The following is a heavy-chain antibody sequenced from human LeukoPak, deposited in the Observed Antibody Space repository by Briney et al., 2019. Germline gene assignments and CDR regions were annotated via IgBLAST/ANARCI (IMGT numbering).Heavy chain of an antibody. V-gene: IGHV4-34*01. CDR3: ARHGVRYYYGSGTAFALDY. Sequence: PSETLSLTCAVYGGSFSGYYWSWIRQPPGKGLEWIGEINHSGSTNYNPSLKSRVTISVDTSKYQFSLKLSSVTAADTAVYYCARHGVRYYYGSGTAFALDYWGQGTLVTVSS. CDR1: GGSFSGYY. J-gene: IGHJ4*02. D-gene: IGHD3-10*01. CDR2: INHSGST.